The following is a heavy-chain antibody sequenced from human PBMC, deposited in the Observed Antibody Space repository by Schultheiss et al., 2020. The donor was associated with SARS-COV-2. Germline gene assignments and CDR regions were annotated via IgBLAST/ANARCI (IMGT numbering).Heavy chain of an antibody. CDR3: AREGQQLNFGMDV. D-gene: IGHD6-13*01. J-gene: IGHJ6*02. CDR2: LTERDVA. V-gene: IGHV3-23*01. CDR1: GFIFRSYA. Sequence: GESLKISCAASGFIFRSYAMSWVRQAPGKRLEWVSSLTERDVAYHADAVKGRFTISRDNSKNTLYLQMSSLRAEDTAVYYCAREGQQLNFGMDVWGQGTTVTVSS.